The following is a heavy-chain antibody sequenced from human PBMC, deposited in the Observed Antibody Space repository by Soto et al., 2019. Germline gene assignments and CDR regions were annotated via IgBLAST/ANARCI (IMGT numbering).Heavy chain of an antibody. CDR2: ISAHNGNT. D-gene: IGHD1-1*01. CDR3: ARGRYGDY. V-gene: IGHV1-18*01. CDR1: GYTFTSYG. J-gene: IGHJ4*02. Sequence: QVHLVQSGTEVKKPGASVKVSCKASGYTFTSYGITWVRQAPGQGLEWMGWISAHNGNTDYAQKLQGRVIVTRDTSTSTAYMELRSLRSDYTAVYYWARGRYGDYWGQGALVTVSS.